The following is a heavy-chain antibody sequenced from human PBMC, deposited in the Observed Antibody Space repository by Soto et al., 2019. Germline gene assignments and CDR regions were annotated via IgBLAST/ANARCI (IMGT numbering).Heavy chain of an antibody. Sequence: ASVKVSCKASEYTFTGYYMHWVRQAPGQGLEWMGVIHYKSADPTHAQKFQGRVTMARDTSTSTVYVELSSLTSEDTAVYYCARGGPDLATIGGFDYWGQGTLVTVSS. CDR1: EYTFTGYY. CDR3: ARGGPDLATIGGFDY. V-gene: IGHV1-46*01. J-gene: IGHJ4*02. CDR2: IHYKSADP. D-gene: IGHD3-16*01.